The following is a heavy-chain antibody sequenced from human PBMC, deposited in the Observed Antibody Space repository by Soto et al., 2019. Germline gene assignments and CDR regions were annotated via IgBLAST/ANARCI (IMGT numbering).Heavy chain of an antibody. CDR2: INAGNGNT. D-gene: IGHD2-2*01. Sequence: GASVKVSCKASGYTFTSYAMHWVRQAPGQRLEWMGWINAGNGNTKYSQKFQGRVTITRDTSASTAYMELSSLRSEDTAVYYCATIYCSSTSCSSDYYYYMDVWGKGTTVTVSS. CDR1: GYTFTSYA. J-gene: IGHJ6*03. CDR3: ATIYCSSTSCSSDYYYYMDV. V-gene: IGHV1-3*01.